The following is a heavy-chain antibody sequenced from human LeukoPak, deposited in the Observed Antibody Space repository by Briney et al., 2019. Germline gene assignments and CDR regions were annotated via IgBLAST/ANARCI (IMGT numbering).Heavy chain of an antibody. D-gene: IGHD3-3*01. Sequence: SVKVSCKASGYTFTGYYMHWVRQAPGQGLEWMGGIIPIFGTANYAQKFQGRVTITTDESTSTAYMELSSLRSEDTAVYYCARGHYDFWSGYYYYFDYWGQGTLVTVSS. V-gene: IGHV1-69*05. CDR3: ARGHYDFWSGYYYYFDY. CDR1: GYTFTGYY. J-gene: IGHJ4*02. CDR2: IIPIFGTA.